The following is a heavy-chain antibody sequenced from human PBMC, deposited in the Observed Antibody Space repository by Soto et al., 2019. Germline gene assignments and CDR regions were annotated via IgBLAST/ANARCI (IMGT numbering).Heavy chain of an antibody. V-gene: IGHV5-51*01. D-gene: IGHD2-2*01. J-gene: IGHJ6*02. CDR1: GYSFTSYW. Sequence: PGESLKISCKGSGYSFTSYWIGWVRQMPGKGLEWMGIIYPGDSDTRYSPSFQGQVTISADRSISTAYLQWSSLKASDTAMYYCARRASRGNYYYYGMDVWGQGTTVTVSS. CDR2: IYPGDSDT. CDR3: ARRASRGNYYYYGMDV.